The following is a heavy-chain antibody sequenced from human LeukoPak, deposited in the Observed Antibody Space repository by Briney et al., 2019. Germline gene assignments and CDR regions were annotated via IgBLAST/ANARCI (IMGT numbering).Heavy chain of an antibody. D-gene: IGHD6-6*01. CDR2: ISGSGGST. CDR1: GFTFSSYA. CDR3: AKEEYSSSYDY. Sequence: GGSLRLSCAASGFTFSSYAMSWVRQAPGKGLEWVLGISGSGGSTKYADSVKGRFTISRDNSKNTLYLQMNSLRAEDTAVYYCAKEEYSSSYDYWGQGTLVTVSS. J-gene: IGHJ4*02. V-gene: IGHV3-23*01.